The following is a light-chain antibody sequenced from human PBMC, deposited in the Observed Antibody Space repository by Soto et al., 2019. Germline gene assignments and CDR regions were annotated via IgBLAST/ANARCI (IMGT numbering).Light chain of an antibody. CDR1: SSDVGGYKY. CDR3: QSYDSSLSGSYV. CDR2: EVS. J-gene: IGLJ1*01. Sequence: QSVLTQPASVSGSPGQSITISCTGTSSDVGGYKYVSWYQQHPGKAPKLMIYEVSSRPSGVSNRFSGSKSGNTASLTISGLQAEDDADYYCQSYDSSLSGSYVFGTGTKVTVL. V-gene: IGLV2-14*01.